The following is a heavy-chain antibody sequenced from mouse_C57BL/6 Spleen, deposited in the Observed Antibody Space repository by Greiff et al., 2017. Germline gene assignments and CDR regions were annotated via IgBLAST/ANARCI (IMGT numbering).Heavy chain of an antibody. D-gene: IGHD2-5*01. CDR2: IYPGSGNT. CDR1: GYSFTSYY. J-gene: IGHJ3*01. Sequence: VQLQQSGPELVKPGASVKISCKASGYSFTSYYIHWVKQRPGQGLEWIGWIYPGSGNTKYNEKFKGKATLTADTSSSTAYMQLSSLTSEDSAVYYCARKDYSNPFAYWGQGTLVTVSA. V-gene: IGHV1-66*01. CDR3: ARKDYSNPFAY.